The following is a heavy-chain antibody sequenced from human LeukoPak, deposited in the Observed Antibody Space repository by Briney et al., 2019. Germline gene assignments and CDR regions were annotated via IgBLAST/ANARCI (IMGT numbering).Heavy chain of an antibody. D-gene: IGHD3-22*01. V-gene: IGHV4-34*01. J-gene: IGHJ6*03. CDR1: GGSFSGYY. Sequence: SETLSLTCAVYGGSFSGYYWSWMRQPPGKGLEWIGEINHSGSTNYNPSLKIRVTISVDTSKNQFSLKLSSVTAADTAVYYCARGRRYYDSSGSYYYYMDVWGKGTTVTVSS. CDR3: ARGRRYYDSSGSYYYYMDV. CDR2: INHSGST.